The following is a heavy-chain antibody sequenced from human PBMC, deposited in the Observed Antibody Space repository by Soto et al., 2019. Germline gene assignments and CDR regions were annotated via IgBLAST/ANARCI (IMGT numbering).Heavy chain of an antibody. CDR3: ARDSPQTTLDSSDY. CDR1: GFTFSSYG. CDR2: ISYDGSNK. Sequence: PGGSLRLSCAASGFTFSSYGMHWVRQAPGKGLEWVAVISYDGSNKYYADSVKGRFTISRDNSKNTLYLQMNSLRAEDTAVYYCARDSPQTTLDSSDYWGQGTLVTVSS. D-gene: IGHD3-3*01. J-gene: IGHJ4*02. V-gene: IGHV3-30*03.